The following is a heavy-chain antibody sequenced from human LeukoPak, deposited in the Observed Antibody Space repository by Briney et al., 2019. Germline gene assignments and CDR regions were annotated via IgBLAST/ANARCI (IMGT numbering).Heavy chain of an antibody. CDR2: INPNSGGT. J-gene: IGHJ4*02. Sequence: ASVKVSCKASGYTFTGYYMHWVRQAPGQGLEWMGWINPNSGGTNYAQKFQGRVTMTRDTSISTAYMELSRLRSDDTAVYYCAKLFGDIGVANTPFYYFDYWGQGTLVTVSS. V-gene: IGHV1-2*02. D-gene: IGHD6-19*01. CDR3: AKLFGDIGVANTPFYYFDY. CDR1: GYTFTGYY.